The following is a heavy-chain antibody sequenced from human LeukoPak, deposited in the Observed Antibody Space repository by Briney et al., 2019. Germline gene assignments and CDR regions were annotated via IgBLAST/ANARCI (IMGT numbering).Heavy chain of an antibody. Sequence: PGGSLRLSCAASGFTFRSNGMSWVRQVPGKGLEWVSSISGSGDSTNYADSVKGRFIISRDNSKNTLYLQMNSLRAEDTAVYYCAKDTSVGAFDIWGQGTMVTVSS. V-gene: IGHV3-23*01. J-gene: IGHJ3*02. CDR2: ISGSGDST. CDR1: GFTFRSNG. CDR3: AKDTSVGAFDI. D-gene: IGHD5/OR15-5a*01.